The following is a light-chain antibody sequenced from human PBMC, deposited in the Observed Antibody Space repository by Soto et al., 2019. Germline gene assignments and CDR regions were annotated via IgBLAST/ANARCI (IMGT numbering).Light chain of an antibody. CDR1: QSVSNNY. CDR2: GAS. CDR3: QQYTGPPTT. V-gene: IGKV3-20*01. J-gene: IGKJ5*01. Sequence: PGERATLSCRASQSVSNNYLAWYQQKPGQAPRLLIYGASTRAAGIPDRFSGSGSGTDFTLTITRLEPEDSAVYFCQQYTGPPTTFGQGTRLEIK.